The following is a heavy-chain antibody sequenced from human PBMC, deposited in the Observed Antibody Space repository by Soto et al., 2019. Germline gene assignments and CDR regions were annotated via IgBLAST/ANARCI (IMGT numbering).Heavy chain of an antibody. CDR3: AKSSPQSSAWVPWDS. V-gene: IGHV3-23*01. J-gene: IGHJ5*01. CDR2: INGRGDDT. Sequence: VQLLESGGGLVQPGGSLRLSCAASGFTFWGYAMSWVRQPPGKGLEWVSSINGRGDDTYYADSVRGRFTSSRDNSKNTLYLQIDNLRADDTAMLYCAKSSPQSSAWVPWDSWGQGTLVTVSS. D-gene: IGHD1-26*01. CDR1: GFTFWGYA.